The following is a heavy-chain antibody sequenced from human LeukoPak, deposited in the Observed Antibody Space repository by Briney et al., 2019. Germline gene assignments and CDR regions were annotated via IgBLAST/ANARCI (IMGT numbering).Heavy chain of an antibody. V-gene: IGHV1-2*02. CDR3: ARGVGVTLDHFDY. CDR2: INPNSDVT. CDR1: GYTFTGYY. J-gene: IGHJ4*02. D-gene: IGHD1-26*01. Sequence: ASVKVSCKASGYTFTGYYILWVRQAPGQGLEWMGWINPNSDVTHYAQKFQARVTMTRDTSISTAYMELSRLRSDDTAMYYCARGVGVTLDHFDYWGQGTLVTVSS.